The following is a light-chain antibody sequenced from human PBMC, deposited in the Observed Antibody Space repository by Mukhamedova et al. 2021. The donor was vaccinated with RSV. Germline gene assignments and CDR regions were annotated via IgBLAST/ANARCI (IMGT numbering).Light chain of an antibody. V-gene: IGLV3-1*01. CDR3: QTWDNNKYVI. Sequence: YVSWYQQKPGQSPVLIIYKTDKWPSGIFERFSGSKSGDTATLTISETQAVDEADYYCQTWDNNKYVIFGGGTKLTVL. CDR1: Y. CDR2: KTD. J-gene: IGLJ2*01.